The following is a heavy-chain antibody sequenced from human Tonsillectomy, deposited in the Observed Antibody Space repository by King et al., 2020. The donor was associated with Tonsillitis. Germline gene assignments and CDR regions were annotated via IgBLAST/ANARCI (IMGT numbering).Heavy chain of an antibody. D-gene: IGHD4-17*01. CDR2: IYYSGTT. CDR3: ARGGTTGTTWGDNYYYYYMDV. Sequence: QLQESGPGLVRPSETLSLTCTVSGGSISTYYWSWIRQPPGKGLEWIGFIYYSGTTNYNPSLKSRVTISVDTSKNQFSLKLSSVTAADTAVYYCARGGTTGTTWGDNYYYYYMDVWGIGTTVTVSS. V-gene: IGHV4-59*01. J-gene: IGHJ6*03. CDR1: GGSISTYY.